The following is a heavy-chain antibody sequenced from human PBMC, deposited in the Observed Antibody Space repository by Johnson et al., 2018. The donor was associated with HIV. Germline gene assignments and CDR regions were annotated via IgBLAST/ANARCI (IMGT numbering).Heavy chain of an antibody. CDR3: ARDRYYYDSSAQQAFDI. CDR2: IRYDGSNK. D-gene: IGHD3-22*01. Sequence: QVQLVESGGGVVQPGGSLRLSCAASGFTFSSYGMHWVRQAPGKGLEWVAFIRYDGSNKYYADSVKGRFTISRDNSKNTLYLQMNSLRAEDTAVYYCARDRYYYDSSAQQAFDIWGQGTMVTVSS. J-gene: IGHJ3*02. V-gene: IGHV3-30*02. CDR1: GFTFSSYG.